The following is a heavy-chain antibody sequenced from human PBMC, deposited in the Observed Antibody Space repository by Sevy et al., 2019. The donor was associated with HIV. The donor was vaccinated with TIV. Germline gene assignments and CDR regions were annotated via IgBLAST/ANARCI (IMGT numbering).Heavy chain of an antibody. V-gene: IGHV3-23*01. CDR3: AKDLSDLSAY. J-gene: IGHJ4*02. CDR2: ISGRADST. CDR1: GFTFSSYA. Sequence: GGSLRLSCAASGFTFSSYAMSWVRQAPGKGLEWVSTISGRADSTYYADSVKGRFTISRDNSKNTLYLQMNSLRAEDTAVYYCAKDLSDLSAYWGQGTLVTVSS. D-gene: IGHD1-26*01.